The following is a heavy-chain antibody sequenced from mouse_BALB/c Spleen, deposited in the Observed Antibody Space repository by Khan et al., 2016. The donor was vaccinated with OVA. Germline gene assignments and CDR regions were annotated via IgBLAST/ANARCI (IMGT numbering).Heavy chain of an antibody. CDR3: TRRGYFRDFDY. CDR2: IYPENGNT. V-gene: IGHV14-1*02. Sequence: VQLQQPGAELVRPGALVRLSCKASGLNIKDFYIHWVKQRPEHGLEWIGWIYPENGNTIYDPKFPGKASIAADTSSNTAYLQPSSLTSEDTAVYYCTRRGYFRDFDYRGQGTTRTVSS. J-gene: IGHJ2*01. CDR1: GLNIKDFY. D-gene: IGHD2-12*01.